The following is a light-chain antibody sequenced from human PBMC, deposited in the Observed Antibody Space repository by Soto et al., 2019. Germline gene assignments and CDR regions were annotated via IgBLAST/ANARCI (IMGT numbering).Light chain of an antibody. CDR3: QTWGTGIRV. Sequence: QPVLTQSPSASASLGASVKLTCTLSSGHSSYAIAWHQQQPEEGPRYLMKLNSDGSHSKGDGIPDRFSGSSSGAERDLTISSLHSEDEADYYCQTWGTGIRVFGGGTKLTVL. CDR2: LNSDGSH. V-gene: IGLV4-69*01. CDR1: SGHSSYA. J-gene: IGLJ3*02.